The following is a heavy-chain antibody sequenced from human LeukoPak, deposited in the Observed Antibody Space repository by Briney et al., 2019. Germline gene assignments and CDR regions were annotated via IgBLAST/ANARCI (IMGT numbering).Heavy chain of an antibody. J-gene: IGHJ4*02. D-gene: IGHD6-19*01. CDR3: AVRIAVPGGFDN. V-gene: IGHV3-74*01. CDR2: INGDGSGT. Sequence: GGSLRLSCAVSGFTFSSYSMHWVRQAPGKGPVWVSHINGDGSGTGYADSVKGRFTISRDNAKNTLYVQMNSLRAEDTAVYFCAVRIAVPGGFDNWGQGTLVTVSS. CDR1: GFTFSSYS.